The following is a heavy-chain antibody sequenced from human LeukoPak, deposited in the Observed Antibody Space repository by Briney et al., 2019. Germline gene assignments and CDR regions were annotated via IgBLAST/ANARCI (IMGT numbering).Heavy chain of an antibody. V-gene: IGHV3-23*01. Sequence: GGSLRLSCAASGFTFSSYAMSWVRQAPGKGLEWVSAISASGGGTYYADSVKGRFTISRDNSKNTLSLQMNSLRAEDTAVYYCAKVSNVYCSGGTCYWDYWGQGTLVTVSS. J-gene: IGHJ4*02. D-gene: IGHD2-15*01. CDR1: GFTFSSYA. CDR2: ISASGGGT. CDR3: AKVSNVYCSGGTCYWDY.